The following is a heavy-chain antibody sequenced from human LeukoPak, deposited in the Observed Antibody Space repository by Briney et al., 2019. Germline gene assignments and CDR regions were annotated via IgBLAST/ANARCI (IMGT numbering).Heavy chain of an antibody. CDR3: ARDHIGGWGSYRYQNFDY. Sequence: SQTLSLTCAISGDSVSSNSAAWNWIRQSPSGGLEWLGRTYYRSKWYNDYAVSVKSRITINPDTSKNQSSLQLNSVTPEDTAVYYCARDHIGGWGSYRYQNFDYWGQGILVTVSS. CDR1: GDSVSSNSAA. CDR2: TYYRSKWYN. J-gene: IGHJ4*02. D-gene: IGHD3-16*02. V-gene: IGHV6-1*01.